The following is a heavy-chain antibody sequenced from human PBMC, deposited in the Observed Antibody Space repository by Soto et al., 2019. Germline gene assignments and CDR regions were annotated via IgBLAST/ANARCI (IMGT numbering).Heavy chain of an antibody. V-gene: IGHV4-61*01. J-gene: IGHJ5*02. CDR2: IYSSGST. CDR1: GDSVSSYNYY. D-gene: IGHD4-17*01. Sequence: PSXTLSLTCSVSGDSVSSYNYYWSWIRQSPGKGLEWIGYIYSSGSTNYNPSLKSRVTISVDTSKNQFSLKLSSVTAADTAVYYCARAPFDYGDYSSWFDPWGQGTLVTVSS. CDR3: ARAPFDYGDYSSWFDP.